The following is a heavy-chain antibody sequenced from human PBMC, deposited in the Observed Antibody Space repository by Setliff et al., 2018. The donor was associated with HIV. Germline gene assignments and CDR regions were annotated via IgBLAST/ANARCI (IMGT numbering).Heavy chain of an antibody. Sequence: TSETLSLTCAVSGVSISSSSYFWGWIRRPPGTGLDWIGSIYFSGSTYYNPSLESRVTISMDTSKNQFSLKLTSVTAADTAVYYCARHPRHYNILTGYRYYYMDV. J-gene: IGHJ6*03. CDR3: ARHPRHYNILTGYRYYYMDV. CDR2: IYFSGST. CDR1: GVSISSSSYF. D-gene: IGHD3-9*01. V-gene: IGHV4-39*01.